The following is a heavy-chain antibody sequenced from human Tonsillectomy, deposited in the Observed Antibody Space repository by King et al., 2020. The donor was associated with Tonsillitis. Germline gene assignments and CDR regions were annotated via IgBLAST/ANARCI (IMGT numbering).Heavy chain of an antibody. CDR1: GFTFSSYS. J-gene: IGHJ6*02. D-gene: IGHD2-15*01. V-gene: IGHV3-21*01. Sequence: VQLVESGGGLVKPGGSLRLSCAASGFTFSSYSMNWVRQAPGKGLEWVSSISSSSSYIYYADSVKGRFTISRDNAKNSLYLQMNSLRAEDTAVYYCAREGHIPEVVVAANRVYYGMDVWGQGTTVTVSS. CDR3: AREGHIPEVVVAANRVYYGMDV. CDR2: ISSSSSYI.